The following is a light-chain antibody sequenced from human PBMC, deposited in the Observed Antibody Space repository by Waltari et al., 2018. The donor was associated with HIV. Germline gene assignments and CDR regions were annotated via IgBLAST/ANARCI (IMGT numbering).Light chain of an antibody. CDR3: GTWDNSLSAYV. V-gene: IGLV1-51*01. Sequence: QSVLTQPPSVSAAPGQKVTISCSGSSPNIGNNYVSWYQQLPGTAPKLLIFDNNKRPSEIPDRFSGSKSGTSATLGISGLQTGDEADYYCGTWDNSLSAYVFATGTKVTVL. CDR2: DNN. CDR1: SPNIGNNY. J-gene: IGLJ1*01.